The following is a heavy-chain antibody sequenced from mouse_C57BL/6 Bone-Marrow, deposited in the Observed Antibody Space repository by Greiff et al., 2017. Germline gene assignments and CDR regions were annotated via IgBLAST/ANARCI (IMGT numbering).Heavy chain of an antibody. J-gene: IGHJ2*01. V-gene: IGHV5-4*01. CDR3: ARDASITTVTYFDY. CDR1: GFTFSSYA. CDR2: ISDGGSYT. D-gene: IGHD1-1*01. Sequence: EVKLMESGGGLVKPGGSLKLSCAASGFTFSSYAMSWVRQTPEKRLEWVATISDGGSYTYYPDNVKGRFTISRDNAKNNLYLQMSHLKSEDTAMYYCARDASITTVTYFDYGSHGTTLTVSS.